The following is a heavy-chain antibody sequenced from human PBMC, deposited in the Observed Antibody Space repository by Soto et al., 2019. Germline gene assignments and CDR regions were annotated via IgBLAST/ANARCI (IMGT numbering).Heavy chain of an antibody. Sequence: QLQESGPGLVKPSQTLSLSCTVSGGSLSSGGYYWSWIRQHPGKGLEWIGFIYYSGSTYYNPSLKSRVTISVDTSQNLFSLKLSSVTASDTAVYYCARDTQRGYSGYFDSWGQGTLVTVSS. CDR3: ARDTQRGYSGYFDS. V-gene: IGHV4-31*03. D-gene: IGHD5-12*01. CDR1: GGSLSSGGYY. J-gene: IGHJ4*02. CDR2: IYYSGST.